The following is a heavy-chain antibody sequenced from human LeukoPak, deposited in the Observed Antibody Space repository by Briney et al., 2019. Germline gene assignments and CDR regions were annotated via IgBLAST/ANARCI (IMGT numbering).Heavy chain of an antibody. Sequence: GASVKVSCKASGYTFTSYYIHWVRQAPGQGLEWMGIINPSGGSTTYAQKFQGRVTMTRDTSTSTVYMELRSLRSEDTAVYYCARDEYIVVLPGANLLNYGMDVWGQGTTVTVSS. V-gene: IGHV1-46*01. J-gene: IGHJ6*02. CDR1: GYTFTSYY. D-gene: IGHD2-2*01. CDR2: INPSGGST. CDR3: ARDEYIVVLPGANLLNYGMDV.